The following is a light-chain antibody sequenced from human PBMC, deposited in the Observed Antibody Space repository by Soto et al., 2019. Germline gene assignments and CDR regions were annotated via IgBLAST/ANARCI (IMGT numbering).Light chain of an antibody. Sequence: SVLTKPASVYGAPGQSITISCTGTSSDVGAYNYVSWYQQHPGNAPKLMIYDVSNRPSGVSNRFSGSKSGNTASLTISGLQAEDEADYYCSSYTTSSTPCVFGTGTKVTVL. CDR3: SSYTTSSTPCV. CDR2: DVS. V-gene: IGLV2-14*01. CDR1: SSDVGAYNY. J-gene: IGLJ1*01.